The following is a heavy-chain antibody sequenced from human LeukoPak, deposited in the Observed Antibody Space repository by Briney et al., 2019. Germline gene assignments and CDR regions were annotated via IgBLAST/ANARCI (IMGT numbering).Heavy chain of an antibody. Sequence: GGSLRLSCAASGFTFSDYYMNWVRQAPGKGLEWVSYMSSSGSSIYYADSVKGRVTISRENATNSLYLQMNSLSGDDTAVYSCARDAGGYYYMAGWGKGTTVTVPS. J-gene: IGHJ6*03. CDR3: ARDAGGYYYMAG. CDR1: GFTFSDYY. V-gene: IGHV3-11*01. CDR2: MSSSGSSI.